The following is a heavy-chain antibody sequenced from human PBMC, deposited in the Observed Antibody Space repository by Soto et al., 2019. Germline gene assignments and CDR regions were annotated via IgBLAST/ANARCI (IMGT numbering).Heavy chain of an antibody. CDR3: VRVGYAYGNDP. V-gene: IGHV3-11*01. CDR2: ISSSGATI. J-gene: IGHJ5*02. Sequence: PXGSLLLSCAASGFTFSDYYMSWIRQAPGKGLEWISYISSSGATIYYADSVKGRFTTSRDNANNSLFLEMNSLRAEDTAVYYCVRVGYAYGNDPWGQGTLVTVYS. CDR1: GFTFSDYY. D-gene: IGHD3-10*01.